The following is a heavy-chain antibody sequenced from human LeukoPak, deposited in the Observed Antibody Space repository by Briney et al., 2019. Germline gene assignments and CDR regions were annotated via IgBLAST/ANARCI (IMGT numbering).Heavy chain of an antibody. CDR1: GGSFSGYY. D-gene: IGHD3-22*01. CDR2: INHCGST. V-gene: IGHV4-34*01. J-gene: IGHJ3*01. CDR3: AALCYDSSGYL. Sequence: ASETLSLTCAVYGGSFSGYYWSWIRQPPGKGPEWVGEINHCGSTNYNPSLKSRVTLSVDTSKNQFSLKLRSVTAADKAVFYCAALCYDSSGYLWGQGTMVTVSS.